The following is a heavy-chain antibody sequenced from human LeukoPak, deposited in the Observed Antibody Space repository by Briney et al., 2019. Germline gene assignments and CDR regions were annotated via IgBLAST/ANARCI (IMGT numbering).Heavy chain of an antibody. CDR2: INPNSGGT. D-gene: IGHD6-6*01. CDR1: GYTFTGYY. J-gene: IGHJ6*03. CDR3: ARGGSIGDLYFYMDV. V-gene: IGHV1-2*02. Sequence: GASVKVSCKASGYTFTGYYMHWVRQAPGQGLEWMGWINPNSGGTNYAQKFQGRVTMTRDTSISTAYMELSRLRSDDTAVYYCARGGSIGDLYFYMDVWGKGTTVTISS.